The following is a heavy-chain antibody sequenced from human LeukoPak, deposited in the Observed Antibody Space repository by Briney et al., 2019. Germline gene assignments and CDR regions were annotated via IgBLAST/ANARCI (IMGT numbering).Heavy chain of an antibody. CDR2: IKHSGST. J-gene: IGHJ6*03. Sequence: SETLSLTCAVYGGSFSGYNWSWIRQPPGKGLWWIGEIKHSGSTNYNTSLKSRVTISVDTSKNQFSLKLSSVTAADTAVYYCARGFWSGYNYYYMDVWGKGTTVTVSS. CDR3: ARGFWSGYNYYYMDV. D-gene: IGHD3-3*01. V-gene: IGHV4-34*01. CDR1: GGSFSGYN.